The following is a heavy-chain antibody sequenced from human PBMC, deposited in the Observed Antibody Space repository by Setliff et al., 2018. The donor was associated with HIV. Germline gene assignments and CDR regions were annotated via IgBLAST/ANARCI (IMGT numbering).Heavy chain of an antibody. CDR2: ISYTGIT. CDR1: GGSISRGSYS. J-gene: IGHJ4*02. D-gene: IGHD6-6*01. Sequence: SETLSLTCTVSGGSISRGSYSWGWIRQPPGKGLEWIGSISYTGITNYNPSLKSRVTISVDTSKNQFSLKLSSVTAADTAVYFCARGRVGAARCYFDYWGQGTLVTVSS. V-gene: IGHV4-39*07. CDR3: ARGRVGAARCYFDY.